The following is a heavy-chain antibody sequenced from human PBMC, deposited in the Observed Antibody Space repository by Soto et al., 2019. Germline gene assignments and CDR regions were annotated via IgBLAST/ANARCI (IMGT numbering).Heavy chain of an antibody. CDR2: IYYSGST. CDR3: ARAYEYCSGGSCYYFTSELLHYYYGMDV. D-gene: IGHD2-15*01. V-gene: IGHV4-39*01. Sequence: SETLSLTCTVSGGSISSSSYYWGWIRQPPGKGLEWIGSIYYSGSTYYNPSLKSRVTISVDTSKNQFSLKLSSVTAADTAVYYCARAYEYCSGGSCYYFTSELLHYYYGMDVWGQGTTVTVSS. J-gene: IGHJ6*02. CDR1: GGSISSSSYY.